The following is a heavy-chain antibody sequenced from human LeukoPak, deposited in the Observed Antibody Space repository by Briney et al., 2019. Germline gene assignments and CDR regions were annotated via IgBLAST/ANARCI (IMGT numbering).Heavy chain of an antibody. CDR3: ARGWALTGATNPSDY. CDR2: ISYDGSNK. V-gene: IGHV3-30*04. D-gene: IGHD1-20*01. Sequence: PGRSLRLSCVASGFTFSSYNMHWVRQAPGKGLEWVAVISYDGSNKFYADPVKGRFTISRDNSKNTLYLQMNSLRAEDTAVYYCARGWALTGATNPSDYWGQGTLVTVSS. CDR1: GFTFSSYN. J-gene: IGHJ4*02.